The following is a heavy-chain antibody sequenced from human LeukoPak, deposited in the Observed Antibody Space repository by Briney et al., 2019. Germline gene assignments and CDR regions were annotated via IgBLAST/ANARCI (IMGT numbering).Heavy chain of an antibody. Sequence: GRSLRLSCAASGFTFNDYAMHWVRHAPGKGLEWVSGISWNSGSIDYADSVKGRFTISRDNAKNSLYLQMNSLRAEDTALYYCAKAISSGYYEALDYWGQGTLVTVSS. CDR3: AKAISSGYYEALDY. CDR1: GFTFNDYA. J-gene: IGHJ4*02. CDR2: ISWNSGSI. V-gene: IGHV3-9*01. D-gene: IGHD3-22*01.